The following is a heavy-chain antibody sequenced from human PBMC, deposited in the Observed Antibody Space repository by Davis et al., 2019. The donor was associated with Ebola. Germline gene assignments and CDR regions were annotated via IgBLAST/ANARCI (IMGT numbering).Heavy chain of an antibody. J-gene: IGHJ4*02. CDR1: GFTFSSYA. D-gene: IGHD6-13*01. Sequence: GGSLRLSCAASGFTFSSYAMSWARQAPGKGLEWVSAISGSSGSTYYADSVKGRFTISRDNSKNTLYLQMNSLRAEDTAVYYCAKGGSSWYRFDYWGQGTPVTVSS. CDR2: ISGSSGST. V-gene: IGHV3-23*01. CDR3: AKGGSSWYRFDY.